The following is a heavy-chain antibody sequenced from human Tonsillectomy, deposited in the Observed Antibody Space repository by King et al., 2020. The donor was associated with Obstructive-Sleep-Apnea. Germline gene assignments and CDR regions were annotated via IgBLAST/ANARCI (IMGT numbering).Heavy chain of an antibody. V-gene: IGHV4-59*11. J-gene: IGHJ5*02. CDR2: IYYSGST. D-gene: IGHD3-10*01. CDR3: ARVPFGEVSPFDP. Sequence: VQLQESGPGLVKPSETLSLTCTVSGGSISSHYWSWIRQPPGKGLEWIGYIYYSGSTNYNPSLKSRLTISIDTSKNQFSLNLRSVTAADTAVYYCARVPFGEVSPFDPWGQGTLVTVSS. CDR1: GGSISSHY.